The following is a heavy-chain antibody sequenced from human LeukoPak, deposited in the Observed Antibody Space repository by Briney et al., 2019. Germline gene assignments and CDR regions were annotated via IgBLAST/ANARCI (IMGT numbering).Heavy chain of an antibody. J-gene: IGHJ4*02. V-gene: IGHV3-21*01. CDR2: ISSSSGSI. Sequence: PGGSLRLSCAASGFTFDDYGMNWVRQAPGKGLEWVSSISSSSGSIYYADSVKGRFTVSRDNAKNSLYLQINNLRDDDTAVYYCVRDSLLWFGEIDYWGQGTLVSVSS. CDR1: GFTFDDYG. CDR3: VRDSLLWFGEIDY. D-gene: IGHD3-10*01.